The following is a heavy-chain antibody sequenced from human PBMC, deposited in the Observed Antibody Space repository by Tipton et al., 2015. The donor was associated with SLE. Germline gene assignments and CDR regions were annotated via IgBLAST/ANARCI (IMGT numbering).Heavy chain of an antibody. D-gene: IGHD3-10*01. V-gene: IGHV3-23*03. J-gene: IGHJ4*02. CDR3: ARDGNSYGSGSYPLDY. CDR1: GFTFSSYA. Sequence: SLRLSCSASGFTFSSYAMSWVRQAPGKGLEWVSAIYSGGSTYYADSVKGRFTISRDNSKNTLYLQMNSLRAEDTAVYYCARDGNSYGSGSYPLDYWGQGTPVTVSS. CDR2: IYSGGST.